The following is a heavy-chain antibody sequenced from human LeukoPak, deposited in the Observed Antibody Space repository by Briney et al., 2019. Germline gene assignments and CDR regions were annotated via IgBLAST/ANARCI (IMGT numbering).Heavy chain of an antibody. D-gene: IGHD2-15*01. CDR3: ARRGYCSGGGCFSHAFDI. V-gene: IGHV5-51*01. Sequence: GESLKISCKGFGYSFTTYWIAWVRQMPGKGLEWMGIIFPGDSDTRYSPSFQGQVTISADESISTAYLQWSSLKASDTAMYYCARRGYCSGGGCFSHAFDIWGQGTVVTVSS. J-gene: IGHJ3*02. CDR2: IFPGDSDT. CDR1: GYSFTTYW.